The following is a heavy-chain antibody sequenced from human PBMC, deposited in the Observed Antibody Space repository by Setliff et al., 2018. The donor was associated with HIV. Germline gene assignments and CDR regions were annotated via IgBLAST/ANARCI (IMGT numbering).Heavy chain of an antibody. CDR3: ARDWDTAMVELDY. CDR2: ISAYNGNT. J-gene: IGHJ4*02. V-gene: IGHV1-18*01. CDR1: GYTFTSYG. Sequence: ASVKVSCKASGYTFTSYGISWVRQAPGQGLEWMGWISAYNGNTTYAQKPQGRVTMTTDTSTSKAYMELRSLRSDDTSVYYCARDWDTAMVELDYWGQGTLVTVSS. D-gene: IGHD5-18*01.